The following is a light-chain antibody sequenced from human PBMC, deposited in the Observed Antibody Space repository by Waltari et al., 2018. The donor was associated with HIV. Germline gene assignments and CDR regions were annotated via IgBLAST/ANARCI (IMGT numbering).Light chain of an antibody. CDR1: NTGRKS. V-gene: IGLV3-21*01. CDR3: QVWDTNTDQYVI. J-gene: IGLJ2*01. CDR2: HDT. Sequence: SYVLTQSPSVSVAPGKPARITCGGKNTGRKSVNWSQQRPGQAPVMVIYHDTDRPSGIPDRFSGSNSEDTATLTIRRVEAGDEADYYCQVWDTNTDQYVIFGGGTNLAV.